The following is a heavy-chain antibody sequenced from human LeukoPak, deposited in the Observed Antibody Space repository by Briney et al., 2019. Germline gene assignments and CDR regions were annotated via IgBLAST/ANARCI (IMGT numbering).Heavy chain of an antibody. D-gene: IGHD4-17*01. CDR3: ARGHGDFPVKYYFDL. J-gene: IGHJ2*01. CDR2: IKSDGTST. V-gene: IGHV3-74*01. Sequence: GGSLTLSCAASGFTFTTYWMHWVRQAPGKRLVWVSRIKSDGTSTSYADSVKGRFTISRDNAKNTLYLQMNSLRAEDTAVYYCARGHGDFPVKYYFDLWGRGSLVSVAS. CDR1: GFTFTTYW.